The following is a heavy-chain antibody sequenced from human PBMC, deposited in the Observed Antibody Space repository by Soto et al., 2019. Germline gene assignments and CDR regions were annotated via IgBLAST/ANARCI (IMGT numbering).Heavy chain of an antibody. V-gene: IGHV1-18*01. D-gene: IGHD3-16*01. CDR3: ASDWFGVDY. CDR2: INAYNGNT. J-gene: IGHJ4*02. CDR1: GYTFTSYG. Sequence: QVQLVQSGAEVKKPGASVKVSCKASGYTFTSYGISWVRQAPGQGLEWMGWINAYNGNTNYAQNLQXXXPXXTDTSKSTAYMELRSLRSDDTAVYYCASDWFGVDYWGQGTLVTVSS.